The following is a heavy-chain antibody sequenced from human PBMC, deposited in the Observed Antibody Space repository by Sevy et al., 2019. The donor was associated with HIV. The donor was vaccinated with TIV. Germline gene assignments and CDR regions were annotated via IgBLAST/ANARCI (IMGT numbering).Heavy chain of an antibody. J-gene: IGHJ4*02. V-gene: IGHV5-51*01. Sequence: GESLKISCKGSGYRFTSYWIGWVRQMPGKCLEWMGIIYPDDSDTRYSPSFQGQVTISADKSISTAYLQWSSLKASDTAMYYCARPKYFGSGSYYVDYWGQGTMVTVSS. CDR2: IYPDDSDT. CDR3: ARPKYFGSGSYYVDY. D-gene: IGHD3-10*01. CDR1: GYRFTSYW.